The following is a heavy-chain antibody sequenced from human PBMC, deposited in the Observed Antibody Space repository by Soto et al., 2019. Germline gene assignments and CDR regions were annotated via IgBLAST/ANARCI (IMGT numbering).Heavy chain of an antibody. Sequence: PSETLSLTCTVSGGSISSGDYYWSWIRQPPGKGLEWIGYIYYSGSTYYNPSLKSRVTISVDTSKNQFSLKLSSVTAADTAVYYCASSSRYSGYDELNDAFDIWGQGTMVTVSS. CDR2: IYYSGST. D-gene: IGHD5-12*01. CDR3: ASSSRYSGYDELNDAFDI. J-gene: IGHJ3*02. V-gene: IGHV4-30-4*01. CDR1: GGSISSGDYY.